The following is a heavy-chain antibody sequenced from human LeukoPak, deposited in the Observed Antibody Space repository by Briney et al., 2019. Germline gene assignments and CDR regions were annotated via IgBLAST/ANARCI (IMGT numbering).Heavy chain of an antibody. D-gene: IGHD3-10*01. Sequence: ASVKVSCKASGGTFSSYAISWVRQAPGQGLEWMGWINPNSGGTNYAQKFQGRVNMTRDTSISTAYMELSRLRSDDTAVYCCARDWGDWGQGTLVTVSS. J-gene: IGHJ4*02. V-gene: IGHV1-2*02. CDR3: ARDWGD. CDR2: INPNSGGT. CDR1: GGTFSSYA.